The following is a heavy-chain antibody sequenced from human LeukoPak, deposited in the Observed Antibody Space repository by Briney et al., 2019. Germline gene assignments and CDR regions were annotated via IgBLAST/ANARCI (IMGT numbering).Heavy chain of an antibody. D-gene: IGHD6-19*01. CDR2: IYYSGST. V-gene: IGHV4-61*08. Sequence: SETLSLTCTVSGGSVSSGDYYWSWIRQPPGKGLEWIGHIYYSGSTNYNPSLKSRVSISVDTSKNQFSLKLSSMTAADAAVYYCARVVAGLYYFDYWGQGTLVTVSS. CDR1: GGSVSSGDYY. CDR3: ARVVAGLYYFDY. J-gene: IGHJ4*02.